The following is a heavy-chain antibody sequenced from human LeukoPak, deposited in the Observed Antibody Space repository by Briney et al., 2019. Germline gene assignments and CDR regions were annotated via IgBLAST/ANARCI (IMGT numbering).Heavy chain of an antibody. CDR1: GFALSSHW. Sequence: PGGSLRLSCAASGFALSSHWMTWVRQVPGRGPEWVANVNRDGSETYYLDSVKGRFTISKDNAKNSLYLQMNSLRAEDTAVYYCARDPPPLYDFWSGPRTDFDPWGQGTLVTVSS. D-gene: IGHD3-3*01. CDR3: ARDPPPLYDFWSGPRTDFDP. J-gene: IGHJ5*02. V-gene: IGHV3-7*01. CDR2: VNRDGSET.